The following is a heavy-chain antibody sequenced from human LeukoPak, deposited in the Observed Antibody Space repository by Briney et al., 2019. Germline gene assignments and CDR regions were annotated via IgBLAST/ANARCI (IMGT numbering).Heavy chain of an antibody. D-gene: IGHD3-3*01. CDR2: IYYSGST. CDR3: ARQGTAWSGPDY. CDR1: GGSISSYY. V-gene: IGHV4-59*01. Sequence: SETLSLTCTVPGGSISSYYWSWIRQPPGKGLEWIGYIYYSGSTNYNPSLKSRVTISVDTSKNQFSLKLSSVTAADTAVYYCARQGTAWSGPDYWGQGTLVTVSS. J-gene: IGHJ4*02.